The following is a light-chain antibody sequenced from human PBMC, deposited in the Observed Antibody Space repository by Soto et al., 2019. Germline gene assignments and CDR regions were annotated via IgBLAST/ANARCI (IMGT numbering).Light chain of an antibody. Sequence: SYELTQPSSVSVSPGQTARITCSGDVLAKKYARWFQQKPGQAPVLVIYKDSERPSGIPERFSGSSSGTTVTLTISGAQVEDEADYYCYSAADTMGVFGGGTQLTVL. V-gene: IGLV3-27*01. J-gene: IGLJ2*01. CDR1: VLAKKY. CDR3: YSAADTMGV. CDR2: KDS.